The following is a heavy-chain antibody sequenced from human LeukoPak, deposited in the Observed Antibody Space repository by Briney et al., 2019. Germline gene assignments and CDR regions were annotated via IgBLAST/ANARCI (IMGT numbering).Heavy chain of an antibody. CDR1: GGSVKTYY. V-gene: IGHV4-4*08. CDR3: ARHSARGYNYIDF. J-gene: IGHJ4*02. Sequence: SETLSLTCAVSGGSVKTYYWSWIRQSPERGLQWIGFIHATGSTNTFPSLKGRVTISLDTSTNQFSLRLKSVTAADTAVYYCARHSARGYNYIDFWGRGTLVTVSS. D-gene: IGHD5-24*01. CDR2: IHATGST.